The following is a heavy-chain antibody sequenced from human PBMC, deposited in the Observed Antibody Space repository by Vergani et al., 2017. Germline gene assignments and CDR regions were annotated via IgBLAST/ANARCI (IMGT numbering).Heavy chain of an antibody. J-gene: IGHJ4*02. D-gene: IGHD6-19*01. V-gene: IGHV1-46*01. CDR2: INRSGGST. CDR1: GYTSTSYY. Sequence: QVQLVQSGAEVKKPGASVNASCKASGYTSTSYYTHWVRRAPGQGLEWMGIINRSGGSTSYAQKFQGRVTMTRDTSTSTVYMGLSSLGSEDTAVYYCARDSWDSSGWLDYWGQGTLVTVSS. CDR3: ARDSWDSSGWLDY.